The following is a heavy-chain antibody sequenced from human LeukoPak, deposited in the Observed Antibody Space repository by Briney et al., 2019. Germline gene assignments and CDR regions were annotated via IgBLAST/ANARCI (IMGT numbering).Heavy chain of an antibody. CDR1: GFTFSSYE. CDR3: ARDRGTRGWYYDGFDV. J-gene: IGHJ3*01. V-gene: IGHV3-48*03. CDR2: ISDSDDAV. D-gene: IGHD6-19*01. Sequence: KSGGSLRLSCEASGFTFSSYEMIWVRQAPGKGLEWVAYISDSDDAVYYADSVKGRFTISRDNARDSLYLQMHSLTVEDTALYYCARDRGTRGWYYDGFDVWGRGTMVTVSS.